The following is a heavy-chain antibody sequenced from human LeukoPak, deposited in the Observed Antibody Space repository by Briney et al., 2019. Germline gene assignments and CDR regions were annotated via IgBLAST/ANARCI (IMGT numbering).Heavy chain of an antibody. D-gene: IGHD2-2*03. J-gene: IGHJ4*02. CDR3: ARVDDFTYDF. CDR1: GFTFGSYA. Sequence: PGGSLRLSCAASGFTFGSYAMHWVRQAPGKGLEYVSAITNDGGTTFYANSVKGRFTISRDNSKNTLFLQMGSLRPEDMAVYYCARVDDFTYDFWGRGTLVTVSS. CDR2: ITNDGGTT. V-gene: IGHV3-64*01.